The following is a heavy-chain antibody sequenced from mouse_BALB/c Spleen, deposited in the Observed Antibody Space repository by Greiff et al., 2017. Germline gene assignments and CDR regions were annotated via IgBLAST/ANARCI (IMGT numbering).Heavy chain of an antibody. J-gene: IGHJ1*01. CDR3: ARHYGNHWYFDV. CDR1: GFTFTDYY. D-gene: IGHD2-1*01. CDR2: IRNKANGYTT. Sequence: EVMLVESGGGLVQPGGSLRLSCATSGFTFTDYYMSWVRQPPGKALEWLGFIRNKANGYTTEYSASVKGRFTISRDNSQSILYLQMNTLRAEDSATYYCARHYGNHWYFDVWGAGTTVTVSS. V-gene: IGHV7-3*02.